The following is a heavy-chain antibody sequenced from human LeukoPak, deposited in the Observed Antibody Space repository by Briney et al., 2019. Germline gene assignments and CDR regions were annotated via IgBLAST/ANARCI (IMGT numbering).Heavy chain of an antibody. D-gene: IGHD6-13*01. V-gene: IGHV4-38-2*02. Sequence: SETLSLTCNVSGFSLTIGYFWGWIRQPPGKGLEWIGSIFHSGSTYFNPSLKSRVTMSVDTSKNQFSLKLSSVTAADTAVYYCARQEQQLIYNWFDPWGQGTLVTVSS. J-gene: IGHJ5*02. CDR1: GFSLTIGYF. CDR2: IFHSGST. CDR3: ARQEQQLIYNWFDP.